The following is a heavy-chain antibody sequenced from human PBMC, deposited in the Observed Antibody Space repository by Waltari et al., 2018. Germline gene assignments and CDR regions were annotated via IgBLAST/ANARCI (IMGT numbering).Heavy chain of an antibody. CDR2: ISGSGDST. V-gene: IGHV3-23*01. Sequence: EVQLLESGGGLVQPGGSLRLSCAASGFPFNTYAMNWVRQAPGKGLEWVSAISGSGDSTYYGDSVEGRFTISRDNSKNTLYLQMNSLRAEDTAVYYCAKDLSEFGYWGQGTLVTVSS. CDR1: GFPFNTYA. CDR3: AKDLSEFGY. D-gene: IGHD3-10*01. J-gene: IGHJ4*02.